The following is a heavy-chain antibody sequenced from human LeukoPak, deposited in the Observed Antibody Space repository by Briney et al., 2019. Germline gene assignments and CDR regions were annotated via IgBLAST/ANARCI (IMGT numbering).Heavy chain of an antibody. V-gene: IGHV1-18*01. CDR2: ISAYNGNT. J-gene: IGHJ4*02. CDR3: ARAPGSCSSTSCEGSYLVEYFDY. D-gene: IGHD2-2*01. CDR1: GYTFTSYG. Sequence: GASVKVSCKASGYTFTSYGISWVRQAPGQGLEWMGWISAYNGNTNYAQKLQGRVTMTTDTSTSTAYMELRSLRSEDTAVYYCARAPGSCSSTSCEGSYLVEYFDYWGQGTLVTVSS.